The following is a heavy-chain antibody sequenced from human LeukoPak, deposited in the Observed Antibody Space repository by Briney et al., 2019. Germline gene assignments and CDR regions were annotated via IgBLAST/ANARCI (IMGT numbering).Heavy chain of an antibody. CDR1: GFTFSSYG. J-gene: IGHJ4*02. CDR2: ISYDGSNK. D-gene: IGHD3-22*01. Sequence: GRSLRLSCAASGFTFSSYGMHWVRQAPGKGLEWVAVISYDGSNKYYADSVKGRFTISRDNSKNTLYLQMNSLRAEDTAVYYCAKVLYYYDSSGPSYYFDYWGQGTLVTVSS. V-gene: IGHV3-30*18. CDR3: AKVLYYYDSSGPSYYFDY.